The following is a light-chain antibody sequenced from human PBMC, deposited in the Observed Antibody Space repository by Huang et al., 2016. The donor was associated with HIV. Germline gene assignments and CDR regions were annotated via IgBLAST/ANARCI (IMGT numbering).Light chain of an antibody. Sequence: IVMTKTPATLPVSPGCRATLSRRASQSVGGNMAWYQQKPGQAPRLIIYGSTTMAAGVPARFSVSGSGTDFTLTICNLQSEDFAVYYCQQYNNWHLTFGGGTTV. CDR2: GST. V-gene: IGKV3-15*01. CDR3: QQYNNWHLT. CDR1: QSVGGN. J-gene: IGKJ4*01.